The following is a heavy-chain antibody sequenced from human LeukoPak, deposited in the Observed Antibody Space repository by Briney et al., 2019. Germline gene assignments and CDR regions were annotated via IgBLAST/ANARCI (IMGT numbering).Heavy chain of an antibody. CDR2: INHSGST. Sequence: PSETLSLTCAVYGGSFSGYYWSWIRQPPGKGLEWIGEINHSGSTNYNPSLKSRVTISVDTSKNQFSLKLSSVTAADTAVYYCARVSNWNVYYYYYMDVWGKGTTVTISS. V-gene: IGHV4-34*01. J-gene: IGHJ6*03. D-gene: IGHD1-1*01. CDR3: ARVSNWNVYYYYYMDV. CDR1: GGSFSGYY.